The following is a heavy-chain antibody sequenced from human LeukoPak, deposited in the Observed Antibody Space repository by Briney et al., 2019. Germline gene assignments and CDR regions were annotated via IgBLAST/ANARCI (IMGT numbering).Heavy chain of an antibody. V-gene: IGHV1-69*13. CDR3: AETYGSGSYYFDY. J-gene: IGHJ4*02. D-gene: IGHD3-10*01. CDR1: GDTFSSYA. Sequence: SVKVSCKASGDTFSSYAISWVRQAPGQGLEWMGGFIPIFGTANYAQKFQGRVTITADESTSTAYMELSSLRSEDTAVYYCAETYGSGSYYFDYWGQGTLVTVSS. CDR2: FIPIFGTA.